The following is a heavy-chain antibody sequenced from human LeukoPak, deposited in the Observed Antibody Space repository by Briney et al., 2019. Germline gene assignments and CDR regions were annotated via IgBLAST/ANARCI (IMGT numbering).Heavy chain of an antibody. CDR2: IYYSGST. D-gene: IGHD5-18*01. Sequence: PSETLSLTCTVSDGSISSYYWSWIRQPPGKGLEWIGYIYYSGSTNYNHSLKSRVTISVDTSKNQFSLKLSSVTAADTAVYYCASSGGYSYGGYFDYWGQGTLVTVSS. V-gene: IGHV4-59*01. CDR3: ASSGGYSYGGYFDY. CDR1: DGSISSYY. J-gene: IGHJ4*02.